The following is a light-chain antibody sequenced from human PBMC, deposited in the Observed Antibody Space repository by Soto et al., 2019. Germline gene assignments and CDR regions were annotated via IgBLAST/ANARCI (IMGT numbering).Light chain of an antibody. V-gene: IGKV1-39*01. J-gene: IGKJ5*01. CDR3: QQTYNSLAIT. CDR1: QTISSW. Sequence: DIQLTQTPSLVSAYVGDRVTTTCRFSQTISSWLAWYQQKPGKAPNLLIYSASSLQSGVPPRFSGSGSGTDFTLAISSLQPEDFATYYCQQTYNSLAITFGQGTRLEIK. CDR2: SAS.